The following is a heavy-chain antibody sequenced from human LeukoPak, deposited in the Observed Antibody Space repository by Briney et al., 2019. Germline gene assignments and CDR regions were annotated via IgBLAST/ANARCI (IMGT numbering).Heavy chain of an antibody. Sequence: GGSLRLSCAASGFTFSNAWMSWVRQAPGKGLEWVAVISYDGSNKYYADSVKGRFTISRDNSKNTLYLQMNSLRAEDTAVYYCARGGYDYGDLYGMDVWGQGTTVTVSS. CDR3: ARGGYDYGDLYGMDV. V-gene: IGHV3-30*03. J-gene: IGHJ6*02. D-gene: IGHD4-17*01. CDR2: ISYDGSNK. CDR1: GFTFSNAW.